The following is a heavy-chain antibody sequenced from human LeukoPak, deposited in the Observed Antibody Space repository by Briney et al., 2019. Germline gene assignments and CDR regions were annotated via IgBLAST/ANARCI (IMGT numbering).Heavy chain of an antibody. CDR1: GYIFIDYN. V-gene: IGHV1-2*02. CDR3: ARGGCGSASCYAYDY. D-gene: IGHD2-2*01. Sequence: ASVKVSCKASGYIFIDYNMHWVRQAPGQGLEWMGWVNPYSGVTNYAQKFQARVTMTRDTSIRTAYMELSSLESEDTAVYYCARGGCGSASCYAYDYWGQGTPVTVSS. CDR2: VNPYSGVT. J-gene: IGHJ4*02.